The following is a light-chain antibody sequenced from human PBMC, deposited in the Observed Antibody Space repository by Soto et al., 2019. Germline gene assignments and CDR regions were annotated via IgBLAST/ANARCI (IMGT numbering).Light chain of an antibody. CDR2: DVN. J-gene: IGLJ2*01. Sequence: QSVLTQPASVSGSPGQSITISCTGTRSDIGAYNFVSWYQQHPGEVPKLMLYDVNVRPSGVSNHFSGSKSGNTASLTISGLQAEDEADYYCTSWTTSTTMIFGGGTKLTVL. CDR3: TSWTTSTTMI. CDR1: RSDIGAYNF. V-gene: IGLV2-14*03.